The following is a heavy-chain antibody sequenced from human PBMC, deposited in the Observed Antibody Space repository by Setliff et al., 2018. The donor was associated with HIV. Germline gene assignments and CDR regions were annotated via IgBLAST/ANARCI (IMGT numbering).Heavy chain of an antibody. D-gene: IGHD3-22*01. CDR3: ARASYYCDSSGWVDY. V-gene: IGHV3-23*01. CDR2: ISGSGGST. Sequence: PGGSLRLSCAASGFTFSSYAMSWVRQAPGKGLEWVSAISGSGGSTYYADSVKGRFTISRDNSKNTLYLQMNSLRAEDTAVYYCARASYYCDSSGWVDYWGQGTLVTSPQ. J-gene: IGHJ4*02. CDR1: GFTFSSYA.